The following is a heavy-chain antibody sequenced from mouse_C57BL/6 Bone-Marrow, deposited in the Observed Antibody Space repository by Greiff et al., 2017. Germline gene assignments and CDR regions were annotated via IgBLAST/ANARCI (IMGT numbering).Heavy chain of an antibody. Sequence: VQLQQSGPELVKPGASVKISCKASGYSFTSYYIHWVKQRPGQGLEWIGWIYPGSGNTKYNEKFKGKATLTADTSSSTAYMQLSSLTSEDSAVYYCARTFGSSYGDWYFDVWGTGTTVTVSS. J-gene: IGHJ1*03. CDR3: ARTFGSSYGDWYFDV. V-gene: IGHV1-66*01. CDR1: GYSFTSYY. CDR2: IYPGSGNT. D-gene: IGHD1-1*01.